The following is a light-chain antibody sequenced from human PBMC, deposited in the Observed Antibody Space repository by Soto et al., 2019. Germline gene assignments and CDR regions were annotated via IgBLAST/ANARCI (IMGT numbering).Light chain of an antibody. CDR2: DAS. Sequence: EIVMTQSPATPSVSPGEGATLSCRASLGICSTLACYQHKPCQTPRLLVYDASNLATGVPARFSGSGSGTVVPLNSSSLQSEDFVIYSCLRYNNWALTFGGGTKVESK. CDR3: LRYNNWALT. J-gene: IGKJ4*01. CDR1: LGICST. V-gene: IGKV3-15*01.